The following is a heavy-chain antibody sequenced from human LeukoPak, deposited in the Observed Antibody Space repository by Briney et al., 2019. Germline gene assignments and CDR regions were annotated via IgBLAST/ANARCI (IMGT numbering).Heavy chain of an antibody. J-gene: IGHJ6*02. Sequence: GGSLRLSCAASGFSFSTYAMSWVRQAPGKGLEWVSTISNDGERTYYADSVKGRVTISRDDSKNTVYLQMNSLNADDTAAYICVKDRGAILGDVCGQGTTVSVSS. CDR3: VKDRGAILGDV. CDR1: GFSFSTYA. V-gene: IGHV3-23*01. D-gene: IGHD3-3*01. CDR2: ISNDGERT.